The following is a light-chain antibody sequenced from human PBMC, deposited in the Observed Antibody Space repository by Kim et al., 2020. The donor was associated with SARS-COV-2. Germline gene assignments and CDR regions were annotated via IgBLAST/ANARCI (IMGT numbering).Light chain of an antibody. J-gene: IGKJ1*01. CDR2: DAS. CDR1: QSISRW. V-gene: IGKV1-5*01. CDR3: HQYDTYPWT. Sequence: DIQMTQSPSALSASVGDRVTVTCRASQSISRWLAWYRQKPGIAPKLLIYDASNLETGVPSRFSGSGSATEFSLTISSLQPDDFATYYCHQYDTYPWTFGQGTKVDIK.